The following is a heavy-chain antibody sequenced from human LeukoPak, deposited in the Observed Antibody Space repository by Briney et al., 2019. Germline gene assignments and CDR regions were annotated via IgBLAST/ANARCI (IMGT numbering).Heavy chain of an antibody. CDR1: GFTFSSYG. CDR3: ATHIRDLGAFDI. Sequence: GGSLRLSCAASGFTFSSYGMHWVRQAPGKGLEWVAVISYDGTNKYYADSVKGRFTISRDNSKNTLYLQMNSLRAEDTAVYYCATHIRDLGAFDIWGQGTMVTVSS. CDR2: ISYDGTNK. J-gene: IGHJ3*02. V-gene: IGHV3-30*03.